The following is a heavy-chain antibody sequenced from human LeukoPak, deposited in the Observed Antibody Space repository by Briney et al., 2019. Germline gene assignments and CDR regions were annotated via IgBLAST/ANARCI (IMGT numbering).Heavy chain of an antibody. V-gene: IGHV1-69*13. Sequence: ASVKVSCKASGGTFISYAISWVRQAPGQGLEWMGGIIPIFGTANYAQKFQGRVTITADESTSTAYMELSSLRSEDTAVYYCASDYYDSSGPGHYYYGMDVWGQGTTVTVSS. J-gene: IGHJ6*02. D-gene: IGHD3-22*01. CDR2: IIPIFGTA. CDR3: ASDYYDSSGPGHYYYGMDV. CDR1: GGTFISYA.